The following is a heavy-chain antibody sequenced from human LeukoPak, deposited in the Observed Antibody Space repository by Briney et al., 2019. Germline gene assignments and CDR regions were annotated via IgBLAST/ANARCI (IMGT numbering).Heavy chain of an antibody. D-gene: IGHD3-10*01. CDR2: IKSKTDVGTI. V-gene: IGHV3-15*01. CDR1: GFSFSNAW. J-gene: IGHJ4*02. Sequence: GGSLRLSCAASGFSFSNAWMNWVRQAPGKGPEWVGRIKSKTDVGTIDYAAPVKGRFTISRDDSKNTLYLQMNSLKTEDTAVYYCTTPLWFGSARIEYWGQGTLVTVSS. CDR3: TTPLWFGSARIEY.